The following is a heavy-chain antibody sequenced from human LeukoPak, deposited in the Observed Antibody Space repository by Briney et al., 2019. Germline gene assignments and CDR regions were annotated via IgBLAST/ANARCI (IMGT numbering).Heavy chain of an antibody. V-gene: IGHV3-23*01. CDR2: ISRAGDRT. Sequence: PGGSLRLSCVGSGFIFSSYDMGWVRQAPGKGLEWVSSISRAGDRTYYEDSVKGRFTISRDNSRNTMYLQMNSLRAEDTAVYYCARGESFAVDVWGPGTMVTVSS. CDR1: GFIFSSYD. J-gene: IGHJ3*01. CDR3: ARGESFAVDV.